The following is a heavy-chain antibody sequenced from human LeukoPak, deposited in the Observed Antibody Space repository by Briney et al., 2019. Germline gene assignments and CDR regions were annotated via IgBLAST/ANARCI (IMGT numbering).Heavy chain of an antibody. V-gene: IGHV1-2*02. Sequence: ASVKVYCKVSGYTFTSYYIHWMRQAPGQGLEWVGWINPYSCGSHYAQKFQGRVTMTSDTSINTGYLELTSLRTDDTAVYYCARGPRYGESGYDLGPYWGQGTLVTVSS. D-gene: IGHD5-12*01. CDR2: INPYSCGS. CDR3: ARGPRYGESGYDLGPY. J-gene: IGHJ4*02. CDR1: GYTFTSYY.